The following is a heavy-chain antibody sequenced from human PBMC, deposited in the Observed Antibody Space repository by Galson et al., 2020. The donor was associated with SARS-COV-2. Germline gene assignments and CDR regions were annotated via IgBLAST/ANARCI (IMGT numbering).Heavy chain of an antibody. V-gene: IGHV1-18*01. CDR2: ISAYNNNT. D-gene: IGHD3-3*01. Sequence: ASVKVSCRATDYPFTTFGVTWVRQAPGQGLEWMGWISAYNNNTNYAQKFLGRASMTTDTSTNTAYMELRSLRSDDTAIYYCASGPTYDFWSAYLNHWGHGTLVTVSS. CDR3: ASGPTYDFWSAYLNH. CDR1: DYPFTTFG. J-gene: IGHJ4*01.